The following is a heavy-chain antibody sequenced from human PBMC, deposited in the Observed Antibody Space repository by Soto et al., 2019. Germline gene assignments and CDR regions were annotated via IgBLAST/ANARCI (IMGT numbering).Heavy chain of an antibody. CDR1: GGTFSSYS. D-gene: IGHD1-26*01. CDR2: IIPIFGTA. J-gene: IGHJ6*02. CDR3: ARMLRVGATTFHHYYCGMDV. Sequence: PVERTCKAAGGTFSSYSSSWLRHSPGQGLEWMGGIIPIFGTANYAQKFQGRVTITADKSTSTAYMELSSLRSEDTAVYYCARMLRVGATTFHHYYCGMDVWGQGPTVTGSS. V-gene: IGHV1-69*06.